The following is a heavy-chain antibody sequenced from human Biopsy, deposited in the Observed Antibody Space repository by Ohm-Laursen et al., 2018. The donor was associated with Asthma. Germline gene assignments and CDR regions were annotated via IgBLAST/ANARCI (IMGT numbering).Heavy chain of an antibody. CDR2: VHSTGST. Sequence: SETLSLTCAVSPGSINDYYWNWIRQFPGKGLEWIGYVHSTGSTRFNPSLKSRLTISVDTSVDQVSLKLTSVTAADTVVYYCARATSTWSQSGPHYFDHWGQGTLVTVSS. J-gene: IGHJ4*02. V-gene: IGHV4-59*01. D-gene: IGHD6-13*01. CDR3: ARATSTWSQSGPHYFDH. CDR1: PGSINDYY.